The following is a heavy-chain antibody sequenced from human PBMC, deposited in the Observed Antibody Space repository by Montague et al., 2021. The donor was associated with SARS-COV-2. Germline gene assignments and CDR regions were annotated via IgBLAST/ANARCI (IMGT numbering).Heavy chain of an antibody. D-gene: IGHD3-3*02. CDR3: ARAQNIGIIASCLNYSDL. J-gene: IGHJ4*02. CDR1: GGSTSNYY. CDR2: IFYTGST. Sequence: SETLSLTCSVSGGSTSNYYWTWIRQSPGKGLQWIGYIFYTGSTKFNPSLKSRVSMSPDTSKNHFSLRLSAVTAADTASYYCARAQNIGIIASCLNYSDLWGQGALVTVSS. V-gene: IGHV4-59*01.